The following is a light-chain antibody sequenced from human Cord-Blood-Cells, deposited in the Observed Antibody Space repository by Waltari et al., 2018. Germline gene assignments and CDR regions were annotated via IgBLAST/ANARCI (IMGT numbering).Light chain of an antibody. CDR2: EVS. Sequence: QSALTQPPSASGSPGQSVTISCTGTSSAVGGYNYVSWYQQHPGKAPKLMIYEVSKRPSGVPDRVSGSKSGNTASLTVSGLQAEDEADYYCSSYAGSNNVFGTGTKVTVL. V-gene: IGLV2-8*01. CDR1: SSAVGGYNY. CDR3: SSYAGSNNV. J-gene: IGLJ1*01.